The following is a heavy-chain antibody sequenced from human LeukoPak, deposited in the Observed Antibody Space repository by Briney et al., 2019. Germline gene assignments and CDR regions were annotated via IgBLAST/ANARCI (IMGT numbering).Heavy chain of an antibody. J-gene: IGHJ6*03. CDR2: FDPEDGET. CDR3: ATLALGYCSSTSCSYYMDV. V-gene: IGHV1-24*01. Sequence: ASVKVSCKVSGYTLTELSMHWVRQAPGKGLEWMGGFDPEDGETIYAQKFQGRVTMTEDTSTDTAYMELSSLRSEDTAVYYCATLALGYCSSTSCSYYMDVWGKGTTVTVSS. CDR1: GYTLTELS. D-gene: IGHD2-2*01.